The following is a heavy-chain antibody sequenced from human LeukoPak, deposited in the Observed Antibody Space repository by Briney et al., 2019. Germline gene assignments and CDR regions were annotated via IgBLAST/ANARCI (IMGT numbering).Heavy chain of an antibody. D-gene: IGHD6-19*01. Sequence: GASVKVSCKASGYTFTSYDIHWVRQATGQGLEWMGWMSPNSGNTAYAQKFRGRVTMTRNTSISTAYMELSSLRSEDTAVYFCARPYYSSGFFEGDWYCDLWGRGTLLTVSS. CDR3: ARPYYSSGFFEGDWYCDL. J-gene: IGHJ2*01. CDR2: MSPNSGNT. V-gene: IGHV1-8*01. CDR1: GYTFTSYD.